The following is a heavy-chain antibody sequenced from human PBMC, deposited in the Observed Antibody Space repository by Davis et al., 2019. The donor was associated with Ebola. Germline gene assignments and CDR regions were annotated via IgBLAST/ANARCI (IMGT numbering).Heavy chain of an antibody. J-gene: IGHJ3*02. CDR3: AKPNSRINAFDI. Sequence: GGSLRLSCVASGFTVSRDYMSWVRQAPGKGLEWVSAISGSGGSTYYADSVKGRFTISRDNSKNTLYLQMNSLRAEDTAVYYCAKPNSRINAFDIWGQGTMVTVSS. CDR1: GFTVSRDY. D-gene: IGHD2/OR15-2a*01. V-gene: IGHV3-23*01. CDR2: ISGSGGST.